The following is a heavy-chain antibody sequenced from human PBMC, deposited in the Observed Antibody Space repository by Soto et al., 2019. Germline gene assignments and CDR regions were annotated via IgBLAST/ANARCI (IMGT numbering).Heavy chain of an antibody. J-gene: IGHJ4*02. CDR1: GGSISSYY. V-gene: IGHV4-59*01. CDR3: ARDATPVY. Sequence: QVQLQESGPGLVKPSETLSLTCTVSGGSISSYYWSWIRQPPGKGLEWLGYIYHSGSTNYNPSLKIRVTMSIDTSKDQFSLKLSSVTAADTAVYYCARDATPVYWGQGTLVTVSS. CDR2: IYHSGST.